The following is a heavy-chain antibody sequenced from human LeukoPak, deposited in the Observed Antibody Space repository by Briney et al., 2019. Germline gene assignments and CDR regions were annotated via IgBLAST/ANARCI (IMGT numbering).Heavy chain of an antibody. V-gene: IGHV3-48*01. CDR3: ARGDRSSWYLDY. Sequence: GGSLRLSCAASGFTFSSYSMNWVRQAPGKGLEWVSYIGSSSSTIYYADSVKGRFTISRDNAKNSLYLQMNSLRAEDTAVYYCARGDRSSWYLDYWGQGTLVTVSS. CDR1: GFTFSSYS. CDR2: IGSSSSTI. J-gene: IGHJ4*02. D-gene: IGHD6-13*01.